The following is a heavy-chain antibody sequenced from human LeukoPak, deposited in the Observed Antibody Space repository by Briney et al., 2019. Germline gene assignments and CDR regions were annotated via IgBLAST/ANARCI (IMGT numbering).Heavy chain of an antibody. D-gene: IGHD2-8*01. J-gene: IGHJ3*02. V-gene: IGHV1-8*01. CDR2: MNPNSGNT. Sequence: ASVKVSCKASGYTFTSYDTNWVRQATGQGLEWMGWMNPNSGNTGYAQKFQGRVTMTRNTSISTAYMELSSLRSEDTAVYYRARNGPSADDAFDIWGQGTMVTVSS. CDR1: GYTFTSYD. CDR3: ARNGPSADDAFDI.